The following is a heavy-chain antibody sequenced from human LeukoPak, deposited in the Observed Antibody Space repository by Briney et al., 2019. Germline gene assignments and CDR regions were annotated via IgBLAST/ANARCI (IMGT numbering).Heavy chain of an antibody. Sequence: SETLSLTCTVSGGSISSYYWSWIRQPPGKGLEWTGYIYYSGSTNYNPSLKSRVTISVDTSKNQFSLKLSSVTAADTAVYYCARHGVTGTTSMFSFDYWGQGTLVTVSS. J-gene: IGHJ4*02. V-gene: IGHV4-59*08. D-gene: IGHD1-7*01. CDR1: GGSISSYY. CDR2: IYYSGST. CDR3: ARHGVTGTTSMFSFDY.